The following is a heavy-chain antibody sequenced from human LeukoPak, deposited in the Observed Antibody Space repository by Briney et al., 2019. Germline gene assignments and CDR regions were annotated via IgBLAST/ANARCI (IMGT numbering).Heavy chain of an antibody. D-gene: IGHD3-22*01. J-gene: IGHJ4*02. V-gene: IGHV3-21*01. CDR3: ARDYYDSSGTSFDY. CDR1: GFTFSSYS. Sequence: GGSLRLSCAASGFTFSSYSMNWVRQAPGKGLEWVSSISSSNSYIYYADSVKGRFTISRDNAKNSMYLQMNSLRAEDTAVYYCARDYYDSSGTSFDYWGQGTLVTVSS. CDR2: ISSSNSYI.